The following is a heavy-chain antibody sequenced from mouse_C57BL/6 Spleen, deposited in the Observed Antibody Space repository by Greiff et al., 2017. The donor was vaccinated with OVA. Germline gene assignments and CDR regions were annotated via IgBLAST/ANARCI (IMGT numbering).Heavy chain of an antibody. J-gene: IGHJ3*01. V-gene: IGHV1-55*01. D-gene: IGHD2-3*01. Sequence: VQLQQPGAELVKPGASVKMSCKASGYTFTSYWITWVKQRPGQGLEWIGDIYPGSGSTNYNEKFKGKATLTVDTSSSTAYMQLSSLTSEDSAVYYCARDYDGYYRFAYWGQGTLVTVSA. CDR2: IYPGSGST. CDR3: ARDYDGYYRFAY. CDR1: GYTFTSYW.